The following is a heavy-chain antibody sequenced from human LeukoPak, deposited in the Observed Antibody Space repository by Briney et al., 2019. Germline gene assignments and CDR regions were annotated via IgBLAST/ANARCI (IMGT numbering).Heavy chain of an antibody. D-gene: IGHD3-3*01. J-gene: IGHJ3*02. Sequence: SETLSLTCTVSGGSISSSSYYWGWIRQPPGKGLEWIGYIYYSGSTNYNPSLKSRVTISVDTSKNQFSLKLSSVTAADTAVYYCARRRLRFLEWLPIGDAFDIWGQGTMVTVSS. V-gene: IGHV4-61*05. CDR3: ARRRLRFLEWLPIGDAFDI. CDR2: IYYSGST. CDR1: GGSISSSSYY.